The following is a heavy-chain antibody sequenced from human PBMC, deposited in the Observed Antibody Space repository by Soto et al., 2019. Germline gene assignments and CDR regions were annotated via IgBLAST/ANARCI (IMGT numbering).Heavy chain of an antibody. CDR1: GFTFSSYA. J-gene: IGHJ1*01. CDR2: FSGSGGST. CDR3: ATACYYDSSGHH. D-gene: IGHD3-22*01. Sequence: GGSLRLSCAASGFTFSSYAMSWVRQGPGEGLEWVSAFSGSGGSTYYADSVKGRFTISGDNSKNTLYLQMNSRRAEDTAVYYCATACYYDSSGHHWGQGTMVAVSS. V-gene: IGHV3-23*01.